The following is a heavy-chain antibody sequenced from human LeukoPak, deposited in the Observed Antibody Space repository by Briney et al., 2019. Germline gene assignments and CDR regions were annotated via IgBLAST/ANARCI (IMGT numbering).Heavy chain of an antibody. CDR1: GFTLSSYG. D-gene: IGHD6-13*01. V-gene: IGHV3-30*18. Sequence: GGTLRLSCAASGFTLSSYGMHWVRQAPGKGLARVGVISYDGSNKYYADSVKGRFTISRDNSKNTLYLQMNSLRAEDTAVYYCAKKGHGSSLDYWGQGTLVTVSS. CDR2: ISYDGSNK. CDR3: AKKGHGSSLDY. J-gene: IGHJ4*02.